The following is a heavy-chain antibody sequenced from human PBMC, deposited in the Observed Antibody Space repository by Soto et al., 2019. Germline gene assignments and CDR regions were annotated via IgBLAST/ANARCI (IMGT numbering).Heavy chain of an antibody. CDR2: ISGSGGST. J-gene: IGHJ4*01. CDR1: GFTFRSYA. CDR3: AKDRSPFWRDYFDY. D-gene: IGHD3-3*01. V-gene: IGHV3-23*01. Sequence: EVQLLESGGGLVQPGGSLRLSCAASGFTFRSYAMIWVSQAPGKGLEWVSAISGSGGSTYYAVSVKGRFTISRDNSKDTLYLQMNSLRAEDTAVYYCAKDRSPFWRDYFDYCGHGTLVTVSS.